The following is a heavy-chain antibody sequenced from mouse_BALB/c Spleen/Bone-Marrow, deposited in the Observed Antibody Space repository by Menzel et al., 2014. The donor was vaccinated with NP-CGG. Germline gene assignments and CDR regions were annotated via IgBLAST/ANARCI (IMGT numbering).Heavy chain of an antibody. CDR1: GYTFTSSW. CDR3: ARHHRYASNVDS. D-gene: IGHD2-14*01. J-gene: IGHJ2*01. CDR2: IHPNSGNT. V-gene: IGHV1S130*01. Sequence: QVQLQQSGSVLVRPGASVKLSCKASGYTFTSSWMHWAKQRPRQGLEWIGEIHPNSGNTNYNEKFKGKATLTVDTSPSTAYVDLSSLTAEDSAFIYWARHHRYASNVDSWGQGTPLKVSS.